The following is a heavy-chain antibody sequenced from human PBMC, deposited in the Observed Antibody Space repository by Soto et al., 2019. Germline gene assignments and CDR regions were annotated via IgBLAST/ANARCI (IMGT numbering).Heavy chain of an antibody. CDR2: IYPGDSDT. Sequence: PGESLKISCKGSGYSFTSYWIGWVRQMPGKGLEWMGIIYPGDSDTRYSPSFQGQVTISADKSISTAYLQWSSLKASDTAMYYCARHSRSRDGYNYGLDYWGQGTLVTVSS. CDR1: GYSFTSYW. CDR3: ARHSRSRDGYNYGLDY. D-gene: IGHD5-12*01. V-gene: IGHV5-51*01. J-gene: IGHJ4*02.